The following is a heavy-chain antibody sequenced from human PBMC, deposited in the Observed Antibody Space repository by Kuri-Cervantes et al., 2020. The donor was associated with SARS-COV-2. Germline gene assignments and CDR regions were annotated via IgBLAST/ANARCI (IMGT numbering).Heavy chain of an antibody. J-gene: IGHJ4*02. Sequence: GGSLRLSCAASGFTISDYYMTWIRQTPGKGLEWVSYISASGEIIYYADSVKGRFTISRDNSKNTLYLQMNSLRAEDTAVYYCAGLYSSSWSYDYWGQGTLVTVSS. V-gene: IGHV3-11*04. CDR2: ISASGEII. CDR1: GFTISDYY. D-gene: IGHD6-13*01. CDR3: AGLYSSSWSYDY.